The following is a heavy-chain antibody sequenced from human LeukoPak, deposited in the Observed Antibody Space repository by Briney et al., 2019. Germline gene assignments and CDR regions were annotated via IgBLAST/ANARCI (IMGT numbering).Heavy chain of an antibody. D-gene: IGHD2-2*01. CDR2: INPNSGST. V-gene: IGHV1-2*02. Sequence: GASVKVSCRASGFTPTDFYIHWVRQAPGQGLEWMGWINPNSGSTSFARKFQGRVTMTRDTSISTAYMELNRLRSDDTAVYYCARTTGGYCTSTNCLFNYWGQGTLVTVSS. CDR1: GFTPTDFY. J-gene: IGHJ4*02. CDR3: ARTTGGYCTSTNCLFNY.